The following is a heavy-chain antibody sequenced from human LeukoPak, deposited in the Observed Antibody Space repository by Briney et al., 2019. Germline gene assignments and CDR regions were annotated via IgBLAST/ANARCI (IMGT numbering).Heavy chain of an antibody. CDR2: MSWDGSNK. Sequence: GGSLRLSCAASGFTLSTYNMHWVRQAPGKGLERVAIMSWDGSNKFFADSVKGRFTISRDSSKNTLDLQMNSLRVEDTAVYYCARVPKNYYDSSGSYWGQGTLVTVSS. D-gene: IGHD3-22*01. CDR3: ARVPKNYYDSSGSY. J-gene: IGHJ4*02. V-gene: IGHV3-30-3*01. CDR1: GFTLSTYN.